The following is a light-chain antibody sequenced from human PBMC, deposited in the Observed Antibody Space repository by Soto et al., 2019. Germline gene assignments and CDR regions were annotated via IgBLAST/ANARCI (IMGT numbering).Light chain of an antibody. CDR2: DAS. CDR3: QQYNDWPRT. J-gene: IGKJ1*01. V-gene: IGKV1-16*02. CDR1: QGINNY. Sequence: DIQMTQSPSSLSASVGDRVTITCRASQGINNYLAWFQQKPGKAPKSLIYDASSLQTGVPSKFSGSGSGTDFTLTISGLQSEDFAVYYCQQYNDWPRTFGQGTRVEIK.